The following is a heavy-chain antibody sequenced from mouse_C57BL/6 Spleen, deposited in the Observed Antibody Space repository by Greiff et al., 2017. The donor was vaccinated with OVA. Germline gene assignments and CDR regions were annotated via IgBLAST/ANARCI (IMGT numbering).Heavy chain of an antibody. CDR2: ISDGGSYT. J-gene: IGHJ3*01. CDR3: ARERGDSAGFAY. CDR1: GFTFSSYA. Sequence: EVQVVESGGGLVKPGGSLKLSCAASGFTFSSYAMSWVRQTPEKRLEWVATISDGGSYTYYPDNVQGRFTISRDTAKNNLYLQMSHLKSEDTAIDYCARERGDSAGFAYWGQGTLVTVSA. V-gene: IGHV5-4*01. D-gene: IGHD3-1*01.